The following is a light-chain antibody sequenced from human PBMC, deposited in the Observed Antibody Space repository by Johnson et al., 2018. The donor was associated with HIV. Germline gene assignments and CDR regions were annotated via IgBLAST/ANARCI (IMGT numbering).Light chain of an antibody. CDR2: DNN. CDR1: NSNIGNNY. CDR3: GTWDNSLNVYV. V-gene: IGLV1-51*01. Sequence: QSVLTQPPSVSAAPGQKVTISCSGSNSNIGNNYISWYQQLPHTAPRLLISDNNKRPSGIPDRFSGSKSGASATLDITGLQTGDEADYYCGTWDNSLNVYVFGTGTKVTVL. J-gene: IGLJ1*01.